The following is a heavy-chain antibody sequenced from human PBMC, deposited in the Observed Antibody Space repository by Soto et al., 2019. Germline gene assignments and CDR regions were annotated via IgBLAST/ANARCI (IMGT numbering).Heavy chain of an antibody. Sequence: PSETLSLTCTVSGGSISSFFWTWIRQPAGGGLEWIGRIYSSGSTNYNPSLKGRVTMSLDTSRNQFSLKLTSVTAADTAVYSGVKDGGYLYSCDSWVYHFDGVDFWGQGTLVTVSS. CDR1: GGSISSFF. V-gene: IGHV4-4*07. D-gene: IGHD2-8*01. CDR3: VKDGGYLYSCDSWVYHFDGVDF. CDR2: IYSSGST. J-gene: IGHJ4*03.